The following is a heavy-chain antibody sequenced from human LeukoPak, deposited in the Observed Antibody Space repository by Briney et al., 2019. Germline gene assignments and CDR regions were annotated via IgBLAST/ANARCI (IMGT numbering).Heavy chain of an antibody. V-gene: IGHV4-34*01. Sequence: PSETLSLTCTVSGGSISSYYWSWIRQPPGKGLEWIGEINHSGSTNYNPSLKSRVTISVDTSKNQFSLKLSSVTAADTAVYYCASVGVYSNYHYFDYRGQGTLVTVSS. CDR2: INHSGST. D-gene: IGHD4-11*01. CDR3: ASVGVYSNYHYFDY. J-gene: IGHJ4*02. CDR1: GGSISSYY.